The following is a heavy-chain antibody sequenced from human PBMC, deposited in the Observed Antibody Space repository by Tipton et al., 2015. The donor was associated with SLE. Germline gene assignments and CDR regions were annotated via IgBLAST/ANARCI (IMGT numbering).Heavy chain of an antibody. J-gene: IGHJ6*03. CDR2: IYYSGST. V-gene: IGHV4-59*01. Sequence: TLSLTCTVSGGSTSSYYWNWIRQPPGKGLEWIGYIYYSGSTNYNPSLKSRVTISVDTSKNQFSLKLSSVTAADTAVYYCARDGCSSFSCYGYYYMDVWGKGTTVTVSS. CDR1: GGSTSSYY. CDR3: ARDGCSSFSCYGYYYMDV. D-gene: IGHD2-2*01.